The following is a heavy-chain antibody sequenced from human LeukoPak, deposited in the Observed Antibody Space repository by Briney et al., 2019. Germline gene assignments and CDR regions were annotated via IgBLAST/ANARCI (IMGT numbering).Heavy chain of an antibody. CDR1: GYTFTGYY. CDR3: ARAPDSGSYYGFQH. J-gene: IGHJ1*01. CDR2: INPNSGGT. D-gene: IGHD1-26*01. V-gene: IGHV1-2*02. Sequence: GASVKVSCKASGYTFTGYYMHWVRQAPGQGLEWMGWINPNSGGTNYAQKFQGRVTMTRDTSISTAYMELSRLRSDDTAVYYCARAPDSGSYYGFQHWGQGTLLTVSS.